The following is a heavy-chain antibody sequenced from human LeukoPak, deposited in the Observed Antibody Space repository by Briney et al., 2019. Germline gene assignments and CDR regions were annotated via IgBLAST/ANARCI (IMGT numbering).Heavy chain of an antibody. CDR1: GFAFSSYS. CDR2: IKQDGSEK. Sequence: PGGSLRLSCAASGFAFSSYSMNWVRQAPGKGLEWVANIKQDGSEKNYVDSVKGRFTISRDNAKNSLYLQMNNLRAEDTAVYYCARDTRGWGDCWGRGTLVTVSS. D-gene: IGHD3-10*01. V-gene: IGHV3-7*03. CDR3: ARDTRGWGDC. J-gene: IGHJ4*02.